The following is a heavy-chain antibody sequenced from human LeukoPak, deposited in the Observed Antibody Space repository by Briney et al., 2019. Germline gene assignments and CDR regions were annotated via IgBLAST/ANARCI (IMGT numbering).Heavy chain of an antibody. J-gene: IGHJ6*04. D-gene: IGHD3-10*02. V-gene: IGHV3-48*03. CDR1: GFTFSSYE. Sequence: GGSLRLSCAASGFTFSSYEMNWLRQAPGKGLEWVSYISSSGSTIYYADSVKGRFTISRDNAKNSLYLQMNSLRAENTAVYYCAELGITMIGGVWGKGTTVTISS. CDR2: ISSSGSTI. CDR3: AELGITMIGGV.